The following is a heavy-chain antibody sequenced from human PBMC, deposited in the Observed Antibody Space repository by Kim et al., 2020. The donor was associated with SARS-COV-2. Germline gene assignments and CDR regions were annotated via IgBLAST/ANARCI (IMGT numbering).Heavy chain of an antibody. CDR3: ARRLRFTDHIVGATIRAFDI. CDR2: IYYSGST. D-gene: IGHD1-26*01. Sequence: SETLSLTCTVSGGSISSYYWSWIRQPPGKGLEWIGYIYYSGSTNYNPSLKSRVTISVDTSKNQFSLKLSSVTAADTAVYYCARRLRFTDHIVGATIRAFDIWGQGTMVTVSS. V-gene: IGHV4-59*08. CDR1: GGSISSYY. J-gene: IGHJ3*02.